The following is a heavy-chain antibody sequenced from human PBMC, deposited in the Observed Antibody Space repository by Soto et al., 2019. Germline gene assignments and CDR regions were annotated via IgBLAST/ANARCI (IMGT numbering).Heavy chain of an antibody. J-gene: IGHJ5*02. CDR3: ARVRILEWLLYRYWFDP. V-gene: IGHV1-8*02. D-gene: IGHD3-3*01. CDR1: GGTFSSYD. CDR2: MNPNSGNT. Sequence: QVQLVQSGAEVKKPGSSVKVSCKASGGTFSSYDINWVRQATGQGLEWMGWMNPNSGNTGYAQKFQGRVTMTRNTSISTAYMELSSLRSEDTAVYYCARVRILEWLLYRYWFDPWGQGTLVTVSS.